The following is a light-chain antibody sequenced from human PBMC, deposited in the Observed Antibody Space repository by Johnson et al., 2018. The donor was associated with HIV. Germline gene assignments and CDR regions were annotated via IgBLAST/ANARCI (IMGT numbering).Light chain of an antibody. V-gene: IGLV1-51*01. CDR2: DNN. CDR3: GTWDTSLSAVYV. J-gene: IGLJ1*01. CDR1: SSNIGNNY. Sequence: QSVLKQPPSVSAAPGQKVTISCSGSSSNIGNNYVSWYQHLPGKAPKLLIYDNNKRPSGIPDRFSGSKSGTSATLGITGLQTGDEADYYCGTWDTSLSAVYVFGTGTKVTVL.